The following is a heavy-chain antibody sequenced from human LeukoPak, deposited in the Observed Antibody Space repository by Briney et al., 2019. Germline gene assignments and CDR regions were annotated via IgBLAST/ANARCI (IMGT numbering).Heavy chain of an antibody. CDR1: GGSISSGGYY. CDR2: IYYSGST. J-gene: IGHJ3*02. D-gene: IGHD2-8*01. Sequence: SETLSLTCTVSGGSISSGGYYWSWIRQHPGKGLEWIGYIYYSGSTYYNPSLKSRVTISADTSKNQFSLKLSSVTAADTAVYYCARDNEGVDAFDIWGQGTMVTVSS. CDR3: ARDNEGVDAFDI. V-gene: IGHV4-31*03.